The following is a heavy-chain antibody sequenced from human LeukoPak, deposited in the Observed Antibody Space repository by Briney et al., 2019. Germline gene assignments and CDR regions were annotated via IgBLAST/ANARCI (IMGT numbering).Heavy chain of an antibody. CDR3: ARYSYGRALDY. CDR1: GYTINNYG. CDR2: ISAYNANT. Sequence: GPSVKVSCKASGYTINNYGMCWVRQAPGQGLEWMGWISAYNANTKYAQTFQGRVTLTTDTSTSTAYMELRSLRSDDTAVYYCARYSYGRALDYWGQGTLVTVSS. J-gene: IGHJ4*02. D-gene: IGHD5-18*01. V-gene: IGHV1-18*01.